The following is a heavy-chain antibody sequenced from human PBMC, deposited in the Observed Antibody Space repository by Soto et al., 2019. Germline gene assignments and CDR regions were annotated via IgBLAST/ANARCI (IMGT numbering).Heavy chain of an antibody. CDR1: GFTFSSYA. V-gene: IGHV3-23*01. CDR2: ISGSGGST. D-gene: IGHD6-19*01. CDR3: AKDRRLLAVAGNGGGAFDI. Sequence: EVQLLESGGGLVQPGGSLRLSCAASGFTFSSYAMSWVRQAPGKGLEWVSAISGSGGSTYYADSVKGRFTISRDNSKNTLYLQMNSLRAEDTAVYYCAKDRRLLAVAGNGGGAFDIWGQGTMVTVSS. J-gene: IGHJ3*02.